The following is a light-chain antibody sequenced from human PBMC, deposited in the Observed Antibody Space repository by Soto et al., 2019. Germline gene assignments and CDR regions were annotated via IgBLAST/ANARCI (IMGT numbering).Light chain of an antibody. V-gene: IGKV3-15*01. Sequence: EIVMTQSPATLSASPGERVTLSCRASQSVSSNLAWYQQKPGQAPRLLIYGASTRATGIPATFSGSGSGTEFTLTISSLQSEDFAVYYCQQYNNWPPYTFGQGTKLEIK. CDR2: GAS. CDR3: QQYNNWPPYT. J-gene: IGKJ2*01. CDR1: QSVSSN.